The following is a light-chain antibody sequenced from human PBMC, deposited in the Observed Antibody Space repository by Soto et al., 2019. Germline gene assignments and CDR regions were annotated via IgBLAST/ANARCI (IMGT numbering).Light chain of an antibody. CDR2: DDT. CDR3: QVWDSSSDHVV. Sequence: SYELTQSPSVSVAPGQTSRITCGGNNIRTKSVHCYQQQPGQAPVLVVYDDTARPPGIPERFSGSNSGNMATLTISRVEAGDEADYYCQVWDSSSDHVVFGGGTKLTVL. CDR1: NIRTKS. J-gene: IGLJ2*01. V-gene: IGLV3-21*02.